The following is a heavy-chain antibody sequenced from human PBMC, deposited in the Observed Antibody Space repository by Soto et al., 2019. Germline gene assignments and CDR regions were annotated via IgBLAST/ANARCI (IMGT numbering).Heavy chain of an antibody. J-gene: IGHJ3*02. CDR1: GYTFTGYY. CDR3: ARDLGSPPRDIVVVVAANGAFDI. CDR2: INPNSGGT. Sequence: GASVKVSCKASGYTFTGYYMHWVRQAPGQGLEWMGWINPNSGGTNYAQKFQGWVTMTRDTSISTAYMELSRLRSDDTAVYYCARDLGSPPRDIVVVVAANGAFDIWGQGTMVTV. D-gene: IGHD2-15*01. V-gene: IGHV1-2*04.